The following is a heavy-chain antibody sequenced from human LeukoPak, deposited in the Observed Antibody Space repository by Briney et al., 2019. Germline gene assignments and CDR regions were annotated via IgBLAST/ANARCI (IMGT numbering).Heavy chain of an antibody. CDR1: AFIFSSYW. V-gene: IGHV3-74*01. CDR2: INSDGTST. D-gene: IGHD5-12*01. J-gene: IGHJ4*02. Sequence: PGGSLRLSCAASAFIFSSYWMYWVRQAPGKGLVWVSRINSDGTSTTYADSVKGRFTISRDNAKNSLYLQINSLRAEDTAVYYCARDSPGYGGYSYWGQGTLVTVSS. CDR3: ARDSPGYGGYSY.